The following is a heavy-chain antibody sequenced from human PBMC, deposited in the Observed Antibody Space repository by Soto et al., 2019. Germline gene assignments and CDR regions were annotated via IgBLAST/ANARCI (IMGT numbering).Heavy chain of an antibody. V-gene: IGHV2-5*02. CDR3: AHSLIGYYYDSSGSNWFDP. CDR2: IYWDDDN. Sequence: QITLKESGPTLVKPTQTLTLTCTFSGFSLSTSGVGVGWIRQPPGKALEWLALIYWDDDNRYSPSLKSRLTITKYTSKNQVVLTMTNMDPVDTATYYCAHSLIGYYYDSSGSNWFDPWGQGTLVTVSS. D-gene: IGHD3-22*01. CDR1: GFSLSTSGVG. J-gene: IGHJ5*02.